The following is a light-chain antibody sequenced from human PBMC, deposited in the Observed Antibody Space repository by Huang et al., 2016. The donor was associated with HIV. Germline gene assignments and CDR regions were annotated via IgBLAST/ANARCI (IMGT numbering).Light chain of an antibody. CDR2: DTA. V-gene: IGKV3-15*01. CDR3: QQYGNWPPWT. J-gene: IGKJ1*01. Sequence: IVMTQSPATLSVSPGERATLSCRASQSISSNLVWYQQKPGQAHRRLIYDTAVRATGVPARFSGSGSWTDFALTISSLQSEDFAVYYCQQYGNWPPWTFGQGTKVEMK. CDR1: QSISSN.